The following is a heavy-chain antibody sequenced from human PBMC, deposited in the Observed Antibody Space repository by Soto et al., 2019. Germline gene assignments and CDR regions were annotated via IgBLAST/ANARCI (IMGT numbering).Heavy chain of an antibody. CDR1: GDSFNDYY. D-gene: IGHD5-12*01. Sequence: GASVKVSCKTSGDSFNDYYIHWVRQAPGQGLEWMGWINPNGGATKYAQKFQGRVTVTRDTSIRTVYIELSSLRSDDTDVYYCARESGGATATLDYYYFYMDVWGKGTTVTVSS. CDR2: INPNGGAT. V-gene: IGHV1-2*02. CDR3: ARESGGATATLDYYYFYMDV. J-gene: IGHJ6*03.